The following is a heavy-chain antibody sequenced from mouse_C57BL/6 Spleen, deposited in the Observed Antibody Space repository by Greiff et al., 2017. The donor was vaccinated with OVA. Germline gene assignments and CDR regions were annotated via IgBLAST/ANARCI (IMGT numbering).Heavy chain of an antibody. V-gene: IGHV1-53*01. CDR1: GYTFTSYW. D-gene: IGHD2-1*01. CDR3: ARGRGNYYYAMDY. CDR2: INPSNGGT. Sequence: QVHVKQPGTELVKPGASVKLSCKASGYTFTSYWMHWVKQRPGQGLEWIGNINPSNGGTNYNEKFKSKATLTVDKSSSTAYMQLSSLTSEDSAVYYCARGRGNYYYAMDYWGQGTSVTVSS. J-gene: IGHJ4*01.